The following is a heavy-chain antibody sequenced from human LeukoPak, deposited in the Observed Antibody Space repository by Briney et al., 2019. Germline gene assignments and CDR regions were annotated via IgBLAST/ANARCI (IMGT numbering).Heavy chain of an antibody. V-gene: IGHV3-73*01. Sequence: GGSLRLSCAASGFTFSSYAMSWVRQAPGKGLECVGRIRSKANNYATTYAASVKGRFTISRDDSKNTAYLQMNSLKTEATAVYYCTGYYGSGSYPLPVYWGQGTLATVSS. D-gene: IGHD3-10*01. CDR3: TGYYGSGSYPLPVY. CDR1: GFTFSSYA. CDR2: IRSKANNYAT. J-gene: IGHJ4*02.